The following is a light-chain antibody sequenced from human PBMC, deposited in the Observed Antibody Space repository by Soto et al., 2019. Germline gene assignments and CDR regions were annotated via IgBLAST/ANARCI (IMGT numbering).Light chain of an antibody. Sequence: EIVMTQSPATLSVSPGERATLSCRASQSVSSYLAWYQQKPGQAPRLLIYAESTRATGIPARFSGSGSGTEFTLTISSLQSEDFAVYYCQQYNNWPVFGQGTKVDIK. CDR1: QSVSSY. CDR3: QQYNNWPV. J-gene: IGKJ1*01. CDR2: AES. V-gene: IGKV3-15*01.